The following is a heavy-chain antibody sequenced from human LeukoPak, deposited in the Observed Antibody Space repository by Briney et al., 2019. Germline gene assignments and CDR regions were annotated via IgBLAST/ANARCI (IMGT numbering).Heavy chain of an antibody. Sequence: NPSETLSLTCTVSGGSISSSSYYWGWIRQPPGKGLEWIGSIYYSGSTYYNPSLKSRVTISVDTSKNQFSLKLSSVTAADTAVYYCARDSSGWYFDAFDIWGQGTMVTVSS. V-gene: IGHV4-39*07. CDR3: ARDSSGWYFDAFDI. D-gene: IGHD6-19*01. CDR2: IYYSGST. CDR1: GGSISSSSYY. J-gene: IGHJ3*02.